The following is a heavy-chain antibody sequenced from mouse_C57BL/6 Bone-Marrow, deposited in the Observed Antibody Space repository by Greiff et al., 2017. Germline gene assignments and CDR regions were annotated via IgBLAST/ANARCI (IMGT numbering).Heavy chain of an antibody. CDR3: VRAPFTTLFDYAMDY. CDR1: GFSFNTYA. J-gene: IGHJ4*01. Sequence: EVMLVESGGGLVQPKGSLKLSCAASGFSFNTYAMNWVRQAPGKGLEWVARIRSKSNNYATYYADSVKDRFTISRDDSESMLYLQMNNLKTEDTAMYYCVRAPFTTLFDYAMDYWGQGTSVTVSS. D-gene: IGHD2-12*01. CDR2: IRSKSNNYAT. V-gene: IGHV10-1*01.